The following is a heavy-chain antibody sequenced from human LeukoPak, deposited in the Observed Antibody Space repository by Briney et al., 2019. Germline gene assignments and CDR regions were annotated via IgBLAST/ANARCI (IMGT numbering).Heavy chain of an antibody. CDR1: GYNFPAYF. D-gene: IGHD2-2*01. V-gene: IGHV1-2*06. Sequence: ASAKVSCKAGGYNFPAYFVHWVRQAPGQGLEWMGRINPNGGDTNYAQKFQGRVAMASDTSISTAYMELSSLISDDTAVYYCARVGFTTSWSNFDYWGQGTLVTVSS. CDR3: ARVGFTTSWSNFDY. CDR2: INPNGGDT. J-gene: IGHJ4*02.